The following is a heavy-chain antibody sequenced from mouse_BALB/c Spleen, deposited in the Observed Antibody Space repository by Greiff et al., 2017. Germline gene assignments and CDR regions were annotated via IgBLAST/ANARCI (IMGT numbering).Heavy chain of an antibody. CDR1: GFSLTSYG. V-gene: IGHV2-9*02. J-gene: IGHJ4*01. Sequence: VQLVESGPGLVAPLQSLSITCTVSGFSLTSYGVHWVRQPPGKGLEWLGVIWAGGSTNYNSALMSRLSISKDNSKSQVFLKMNSLQTDDTAMYYCARDRGYGNYDYYAMDYWGQGTSVTVSS. CDR3: ARDRGYGNYDYYAMDY. CDR2: IWAGGST. D-gene: IGHD2-1*01.